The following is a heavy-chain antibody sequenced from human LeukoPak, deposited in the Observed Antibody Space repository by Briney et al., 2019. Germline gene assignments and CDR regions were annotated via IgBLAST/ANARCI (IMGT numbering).Heavy chain of an antibody. Sequence: SETLSLTCTVSGGSISSYYWSWIRQPPGKGLDWIGYIYYSGSTSYNPSLKGRVTISVDTSKNQLSLKLSSVTAADTAVYYCARDIYYYDSSGYQGAFDIWGQGTMVTVSS. CDR3: ARDIYYYDSSGYQGAFDI. V-gene: IGHV4-59*01. D-gene: IGHD3-22*01. CDR1: GGSISSYY. CDR2: IYYSGST. J-gene: IGHJ3*02.